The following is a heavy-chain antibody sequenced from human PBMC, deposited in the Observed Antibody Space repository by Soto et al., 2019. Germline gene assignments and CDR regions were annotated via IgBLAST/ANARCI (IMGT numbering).Heavy chain of an antibody. J-gene: IGHJ4*02. D-gene: IGHD5-18*01. Sequence: SETLSLTCTVSIGALSSGDYYWTWVRQFPGKGLEWMGYINTGGSTYFNPSLKSRATISLDNSKNTLYLQMNSLRAEDTAVYYCARDTAGGRATAILDYWGQGTLVTVSS. CDR2: INTGGST. V-gene: IGHV4-61*08. CDR3: ARDTAGGRATAILDY. CDR1: IGALSSGDYY.